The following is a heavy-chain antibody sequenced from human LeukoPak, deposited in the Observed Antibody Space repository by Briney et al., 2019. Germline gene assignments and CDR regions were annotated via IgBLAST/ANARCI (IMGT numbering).Heavy chain of an antibody. CDR2: IHYSGDT. D-gene: IGHD3-16*01. Sequence: NPSETLSLTCSVSGGSISPYYWSWVRQSPGKGLEWTGYIHYSGDTNYNPSLKSRVTMSVDTSKNQFSLKLSSVTASDTAVYYCARYDWDKYFDYWGQGALVTVSS. V-gene: IGHV4-59*01. J-gene: IGHJ4*02. CDR1: GGSISPYY. CDR3: ARYDWDKYFDY.